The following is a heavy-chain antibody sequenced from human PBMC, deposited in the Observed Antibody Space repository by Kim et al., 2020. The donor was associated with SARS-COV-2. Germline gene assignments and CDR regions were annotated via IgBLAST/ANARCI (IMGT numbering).Heavy chain of an antibody. CDR3: AKDRRRILSTYYFDY. CDR2: ISYDGSNK. D-gene: IGHD2-15*01. Sequence: GGSLRLSCAASGFTFSSYGMHWVRQAPGKGLEWVAVISYDGSNKYYADSVKGRFTISRDNSKNTLYLQMNSLRAEDTAVYYCAKDRRRILSTYYFDYWGQGTLVTVSS. CDR1: GFTFSSYG. V-gene: IGHV3-30*18. J-gene: IGHJ4*02.